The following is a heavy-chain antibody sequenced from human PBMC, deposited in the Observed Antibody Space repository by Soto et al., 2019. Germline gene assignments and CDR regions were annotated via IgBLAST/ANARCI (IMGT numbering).Heavy chain of an antibody. J-gene: IGHJ4*02. CDR3: AHRRGFSISFEY. D-gene: IGHD3-3*02. CDR1: GFSLNTYGVG. CDR2: IYWDDDK. Sequence: SGPTLVNPTQTLTLTCTFSGFSLNTYGVGVDWVRQLPGKALEWLALIYWDDDKRFSPSLETRLTITKDISKNHVILTMTNMDPVDTGTYYCAHRRGFSISFEYWGQGALVTVSS. V-gene: IGHV2-5*02.